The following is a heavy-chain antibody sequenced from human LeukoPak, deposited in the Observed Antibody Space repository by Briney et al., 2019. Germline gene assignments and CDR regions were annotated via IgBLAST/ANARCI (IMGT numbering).Heavy chain of an antibody. CDR3: ASMVRGAALDY. D-gene: IGHD3-10*01. CDR1: GGSISSYY. J-gene: IGHJ4*02. V-gene: IGHV4-59*08. Sequence: PSETLSLTRTVSGGSISSYYWSWIRQPPGKGLEWIGYIYYSGSTNYNPSLKSRVTISVDTSKNQFSLKLSSVTAADTAVYYCASMVRGAALDYWGQGTPVTVSS. CDR2: IYYSGST.